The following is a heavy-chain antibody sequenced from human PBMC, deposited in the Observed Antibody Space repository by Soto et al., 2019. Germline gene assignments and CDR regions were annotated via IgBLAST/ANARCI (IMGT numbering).Heavy chain of an antibody. CDR2: IDPSYSYT. CDR3: ERHLNRDGSYQRLFFDF. J-gene: IGHJ4*02. D-gene: IGHD1-26*01. CDR1: GYGFTRYW. V-gene: IGHV5-10-1*01. Sequence: GESLKISCEGSGYGFTRYWITWGRQMPGKGLEGMGRIDPSYSYTSYSPSFRGHVTISVDKYIRTAYLQWSSLRDSDTDMYYCERHLNRDGSYQRLFFDFWGEGTLVTVSS.